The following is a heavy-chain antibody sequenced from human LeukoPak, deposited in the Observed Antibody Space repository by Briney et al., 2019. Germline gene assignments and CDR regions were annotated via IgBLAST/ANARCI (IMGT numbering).Heavy chain of an antibody. V-gene: IGHV4-59*12. CDR3: ARGPEPPYGPVDY. D-gene: IGHD1-14*01. Sequence: SETLSLTCTVSGGSISSYYWSWIRQPPGKGLEWIGYIYYSGSTNYNPSLKSRVTISVDTSKNQFSLKLSSVTAADTAVYYCARGPEPPYGPVDYWGQGTLVTVSS. CDR1: GGSISSYY. J-gene: IGHJ4*02. CDR2: IYYSGST.